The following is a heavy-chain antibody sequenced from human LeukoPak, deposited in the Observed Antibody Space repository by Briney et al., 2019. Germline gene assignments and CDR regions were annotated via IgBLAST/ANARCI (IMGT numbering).Heavy chain of an antibody. CDR2: ISYGGSNK. J-gene: IGHJ3*02. V-gene: IGHV3-30*19. CDR3: ATGIGYDAFDI. D-gene: IGHD1-1*01. Sequence: GGSLRLSCEASGFTFSSYGMHWVRQTPGKGLEWVAVISYGGSNKYYADSVKGRFTISRDNSKNTLYLQLNSLRADDTAVYYCATGIGYDAFDIWGQGTMVTVSS. CDR1: GFTFSSYG.